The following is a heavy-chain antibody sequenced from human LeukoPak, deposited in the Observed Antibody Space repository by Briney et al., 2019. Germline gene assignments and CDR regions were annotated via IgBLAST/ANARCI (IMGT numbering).Heavy chain of an antibody. CDR2: IRSQVYGGTT. J-gene: IGHJ6*02. CDR3: TRDQGVGATRRYYGMDV. Sequence: GGSLRLSCTASGFTFGDYAMSWVRQAPGKGLEWVGFIRSQVYGGTTEYAASVKGRFTISRDDSKSIAYLQMNSLKTEDTAVYYCTRDQGVGATRRYYGMDVWGQGTTVTVSS. D-gene: IGHD1-26*01. V-gene: IGHV3-49*04. CDR1: GFTFGDYA.